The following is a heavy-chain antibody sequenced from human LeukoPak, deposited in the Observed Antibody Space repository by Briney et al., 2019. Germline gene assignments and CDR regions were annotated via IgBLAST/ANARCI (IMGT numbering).Heavy chain of an antibody. CDR2: IYNGVNT. V-gene: IGHV4-61*01. Sequence: SETLSLTCTVSGDSFSSASYWSWIRQPPGKGVEWIAHIYNGVNTNYNPSLKSRVTVSVDTSKNQFSLRLNSVTAADTAVYYCARSRAFNSGAFDPWGQGSLVTVSS. J-gene: IGHJ5*02. CDR1: GDSFSSASY. D-gene: IGHD1-26*01. CDR3: ARSRAFNSGAFDP.